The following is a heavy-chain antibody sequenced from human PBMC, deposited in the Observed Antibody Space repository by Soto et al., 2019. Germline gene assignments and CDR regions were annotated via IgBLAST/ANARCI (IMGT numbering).Heavy chain of an antibody. Sequence: QVQLQQWGAGLLKPSETLSLTCAVYGGSFSDYYWNWIRQPPGKGLEWIGEINHSGSTNYNPSLKSRVTISVRTSKNQFSLNLFSVTAADTAVYYCARGRRIPVTGTFGSWGQGTLVTVSS. CDR1: GGSFSDYY. D-gene: IGHD6-19*01. J-gene: IGHJ5*02. CDR2: INHSGST. CDR3: ARGRRIPVTGTFGS. V-gene: IGHV4-34*01.